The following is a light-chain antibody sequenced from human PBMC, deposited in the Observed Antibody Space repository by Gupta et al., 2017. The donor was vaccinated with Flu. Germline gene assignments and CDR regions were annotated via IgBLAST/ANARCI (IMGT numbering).Light chain of an antibody. CDR1: QDIYKW. CDR3: QHDDSSSM. Sequence: VLMTQSPSTLSASIGDRVTITCRASQDIYKWLAWYQQKAGTVTKLLIYKASSLSSGVPSRFSGAGSGTEFTLTISNLQSDDIATYYCQHDDSSSMFGQGTKVEVK. J-gene: IGKJ1*01. CDR2: KAS. V-gene: IGKV1-5*03.